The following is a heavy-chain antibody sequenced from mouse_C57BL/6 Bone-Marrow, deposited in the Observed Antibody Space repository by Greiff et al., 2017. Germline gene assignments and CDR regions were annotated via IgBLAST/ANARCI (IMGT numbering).Heavy chain of an antibody. CDR2: FYPGSGSI. J-gene: IGHJ1*03. D-gene: IGHD1-1*01. CDR1: GYTFTEYT. CDR3: ARHDYYGSSYDPYFDV. V-gene: IGHV1-62-2*01. Sequence: QVQLKESGAELVKPGASVKLSCKASGYTFTEYTIHWVKQRSGQGLEWIGWFYPGSGSIKYNEKFKDKATLTADKSSSTVYMELSRLTSEDSAVYFCARHDYYGSSYDPYFDVWGTGTTVTVSS.